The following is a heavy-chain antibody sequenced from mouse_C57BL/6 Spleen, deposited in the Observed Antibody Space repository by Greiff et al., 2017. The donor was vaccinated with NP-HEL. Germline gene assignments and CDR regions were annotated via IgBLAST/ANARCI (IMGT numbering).Heavy chain of an antibody. J-gene: IGHJ1*03. V-gene: IGHV5-6*01. CDR3: ARQNPYYGSSYEYFDV. CDR2: ISSGGSYT. Sequence: EVMLVESGGDLVKPGGSLKLSCAASGFTFSSYGMSWVRQTPDKRLEWVATISSGGSYTYYPDNVKGRFTISRDNAKNTLYLQMSSLKSEDTAMYYCARQNPYYGSSYEYFDVWGTGTTVTVSS. D-gene: IGHD1-1*01. CDR1: GFTFSSYG.